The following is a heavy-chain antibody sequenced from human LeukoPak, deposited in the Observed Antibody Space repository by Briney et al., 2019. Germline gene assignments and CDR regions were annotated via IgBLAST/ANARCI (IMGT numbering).Heavy chain of an antibody. CDR2: INTKGET. Sequence: SETLSLTCTVSGVSMSAYQWSWVRQSPEKGLEWIGCINTKGETSYNPSLKSRVTASVDTSKSQFSLRLTSVTAADTAVYYCATSNDAKIAPFDHWGQGAPVTVSS. CDR1: GVSMSAYQ. V-gene: IGHV4-4*09. J-gene: IGHJ4*02. D-gene: IGHD2-21*01. CDR3: ATSNDAKIAPFDH.